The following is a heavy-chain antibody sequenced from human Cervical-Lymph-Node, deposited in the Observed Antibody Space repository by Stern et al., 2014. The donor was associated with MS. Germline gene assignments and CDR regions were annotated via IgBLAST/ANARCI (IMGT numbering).Heavy chain of an antibody. CDR2: TRDSGRST. Sequence: EVHLVESGGGLVQPGGSLRLSCAASGFTFSSYGMSWVRQAPGKGLEWVSSTRDSGRSTYYADSVNGRFTISRANSKNTLYLRMNSLRVEDTAVYYCARVSSGYWGQGTLVTVST. CDR1: GFTFSSYG. V-gene: IGHV3-23*04. CDR3: ARVSSGY. D-gene: IGHD2-8*01. J-gene: IGHJ4*02.